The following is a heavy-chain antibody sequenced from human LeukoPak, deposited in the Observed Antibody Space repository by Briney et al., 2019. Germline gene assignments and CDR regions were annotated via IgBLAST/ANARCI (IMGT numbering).Heavy chain of an antibody. V-gene: IGHV4-59*12. CDR2: IYYSGST. Sequence: SETLSLTCTVSGGSFSSYYWSWIRQPPGKGLEWIGYIYYSGSTNYNPSLKSRLTMSLDTSKNQFSLKLTSVTAADTAVYYCARDPLGVGNYYDYWGQGTLVTVSS. CDR1: GGSFSSYY. J-gene: IGHJ4*02. D-gene: IGHD7-27*01. CDR3: ARDPLGVGNYYDY.